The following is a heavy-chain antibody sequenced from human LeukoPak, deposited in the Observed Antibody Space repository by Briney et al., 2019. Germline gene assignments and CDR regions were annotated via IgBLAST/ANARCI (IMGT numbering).Heavy chain of an antibody. V-gene: IGHV1-69*10. CDR2: IIPIFGIA. J-gene: IGHJ5*02. D-gene: IGHD1-26*01. CDR1: GGTFSIYA. CDR3: ARGPFGGSYNNWFDP. Sequence: ASVTVSCKASGGTFSIYAISWVGQAPGEGVEGMGGIIPIFGIANYAQKFQGRVTITADKSTSTAYMELSSLRSEDTAVYYCARGPFGGSYNNWFDPWGQGTLVTVSS.